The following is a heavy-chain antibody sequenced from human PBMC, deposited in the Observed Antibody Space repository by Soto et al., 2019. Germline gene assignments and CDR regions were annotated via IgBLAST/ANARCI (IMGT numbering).Heavy chain of an antibody. V-gene: IGHV5-51*01. CDR3: PKHEGYCSTTTCSNFDY. CDR1: GFTFTSYW. D-gene: IGHD2-2*01. CDR2: IYPGDSDS. J-gene: IGHJ4*02. Sequence: PGESLKISCXGAGFTFTSYWIAWLRQMPGKCLEWMGIIYPGDSDSSYSPSFQGQVTISADKSINTAYLHWSSLKASDTAIYYCPKHEGYCSTTTCSNFDYWGQGTLVTVSS.